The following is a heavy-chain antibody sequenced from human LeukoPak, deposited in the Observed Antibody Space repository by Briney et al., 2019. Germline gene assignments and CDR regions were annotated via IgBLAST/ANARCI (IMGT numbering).Heavy chain of an antibody. CDR3: GRGDFLPAGVDY. D-gene: IGHD2/OR15-2a*01. J-gene: IGHJ4*02. CDR2: ISSDGSTT. CDR1: GFSFSSYW. V-gene: IGHV3-74*01. Sequence: PGGSLRPSCPASGFSFSSYWMHWVRQAPGKGLVWVSRISSDGSTTTYADSVKGRFTISRDNAKNTLYLQMNSLRADDTAVYYCGRGDFLPAGVDYWGQGAQVTVSS.